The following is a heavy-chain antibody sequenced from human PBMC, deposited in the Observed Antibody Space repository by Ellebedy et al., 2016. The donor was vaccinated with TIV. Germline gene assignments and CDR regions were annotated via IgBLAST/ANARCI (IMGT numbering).Heavy chain of an antibody. Sequence: PGGSLRLSCAASGFTFSDHYMDWVRKAPGKGLEWVGRIRNKVNSYTTEYAASVKGRFTISRDDSKNSLYLQMNSLKTEDTAVYYCARGGSYVAFDIWGQGTMVTVSS. CDR2: IRNKVNSYTT. CDR3: ARGGSYVAFDI. D-gene: IGHD1-26*01. V-gene: IGHV3-72*01. J-gene: IGHJ3*02. CDR1: GFTFSDHY.